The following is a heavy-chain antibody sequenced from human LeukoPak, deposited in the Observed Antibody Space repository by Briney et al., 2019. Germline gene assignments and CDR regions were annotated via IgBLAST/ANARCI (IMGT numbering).Heavy chain of an antibody. CDR2: IYYSGST. CDR1: GGSISSHY. D-gene: IGHD2-15*01. CDR3: TRELPGNYYYYYYMDV. V-gene: IGHV4-59*11. Sequence: PSETLSLTCTVSGGSISSHYWSWIRQPPGKGLEWIGYIYYSGSTNYNPSLKSRVTISVDTSKNQFSLKLSSVTAADTAVYYCTRELPGNYYYYYYMDVWDKGTTVTVSS. J-gene: IGHJ6*03.